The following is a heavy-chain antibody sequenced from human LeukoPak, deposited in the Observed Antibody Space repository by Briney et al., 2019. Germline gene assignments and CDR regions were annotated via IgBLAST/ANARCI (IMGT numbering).Heavy chain of an antibody. J-gene: IGHJ6*02. V-gene: IGHV4-34*01. CDR1: GGSFSGYY. CDR2: INHSGTT. CDR3: ARGRGRYYGMDV. Sequence: KTSETLSLTCTIYGGSFSGYYLSWIRQHPGKGLEWIAEINHSGTTNYNPSLKSRGTISVATYKKQFSLNLTSLTAADTAIYYCARGRGRYYGMDVWGQGTAVTVSS.